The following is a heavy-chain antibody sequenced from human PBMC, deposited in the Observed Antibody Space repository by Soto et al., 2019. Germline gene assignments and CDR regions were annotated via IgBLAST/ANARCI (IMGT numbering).Heavy chain of an antibody. D-gene: IGHD2-2*01. J-gene: IGHJ6*02. CDR3: TNQKCHSRTSDGIDG. V-gene: IGHV6-1*01. Sequence: QVQLQQSGPGLVKPSQTLSLTCAISGDSVSSNSAAWNWIRQSPSRGLEWLGRADYRSQWYYDSAVSLRRRTTPLPATSNSRFPLQLSSVTHEDPGVYCCTNQKCHSRTSDGIDGWGQGSTVMLSS. CDR1: GDSVSSNSAA. CDR2: ADYRSQWYY.